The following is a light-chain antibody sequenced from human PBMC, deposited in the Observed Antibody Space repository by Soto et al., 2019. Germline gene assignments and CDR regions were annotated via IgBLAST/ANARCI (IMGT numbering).Light chain of an antibody. Sequence: EIVMTQSPATLSVSPGERATLSCRASQSVSSNLAWYQQKPGQGPRLLIYGASTRAAGIPARFSASGSGTEFTLNISSLQSEDIAFYYCQQYYDWPPWTFGQGTKVEI. V-gene: IGKV3-15*01. CDR3: QQYYDWPPWT. CDR2: GAS. J-gene: IGKJ1*01. CDR1: QSVSSN.